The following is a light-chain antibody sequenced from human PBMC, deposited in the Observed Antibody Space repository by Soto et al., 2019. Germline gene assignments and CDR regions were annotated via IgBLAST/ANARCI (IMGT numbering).Light chain of an antibody. J-gene: IGKJ4*01. V-gene: IGKV1-5*01. CDR2: DAS. CDR3: QQYDNYPLT. Sequence: DIQMTQSPSTLSASVGDRVTITCRASQSVSSWLAWYQQKPGRAPKFLIYDASSLESGDPSRFSGSGSGTEFTLTISNLQPDDFATYYCQQYDNYPLTVGGGTKV. CDR1: QSVSSW.